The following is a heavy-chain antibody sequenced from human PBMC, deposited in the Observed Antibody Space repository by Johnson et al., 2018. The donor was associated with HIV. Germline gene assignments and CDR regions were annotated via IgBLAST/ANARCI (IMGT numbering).Heavy chain of an antibody. J-gene: IGHJ3*01. D-gene: IGHD1-7*01. Sequence: VQLVESGGDFVQPGGSLRLSCAASGFTVSSNYMSWVRQAPGKGLEWVSVIYSGGKTYYADSVKGRFTISRDNSKNTLYLQMNSLKTEDTAIYCCTTDANWNYGQGAVDVWGQGTTVTVSS. CDR1: GFTVSSNY. V-gene: IGHV3-66*01. CDR2: IYSGGKT. CDR3: TTDANWNYGQGAVDV.